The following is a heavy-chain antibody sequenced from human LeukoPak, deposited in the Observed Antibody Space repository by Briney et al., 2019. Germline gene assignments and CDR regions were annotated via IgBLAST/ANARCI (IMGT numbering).Heavy chain of an antibody. V-gene: IGHV3-23*01. CDR3: AKAELGVDTFFDY. CDR2: LSGSGAGT. D-gene: IGHD3-3*01. Sequence: GGSLRLSCAASGFTFSDYAFGWVRQAPGRGLEWVATLSGSGAGTYYSDSVQGRFTISRDNSKRTLFLQMNSLRAEDTAFYYCAKAELGVDTFFDYWGQGTLVTVSS. J-gene: IGHJ4*02. CDR1: GFTFSDYA.